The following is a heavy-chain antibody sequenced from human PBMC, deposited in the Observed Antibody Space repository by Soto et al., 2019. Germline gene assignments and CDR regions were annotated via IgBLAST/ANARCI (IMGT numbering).Heavy chain of an antibody. CDR2: IKGDGSEK. V-gene: IGHV3-7*01. J-gene: IGHJ4*02. Sequence: EVQLVESGGGLVQPGGSLKLSCAASGFTCSSFWMNWVRQAPGKGLEWVANIKGDGSEKYYVDSVKGRFTISRDNAKNSFYLEMNSLRAEETAVYYCAAGFPPDYWGQGTLVTVSS. CDR3: AAGFPPDY. D-gene: IGHD3-10*01. CDR1: GFTCSSFW.